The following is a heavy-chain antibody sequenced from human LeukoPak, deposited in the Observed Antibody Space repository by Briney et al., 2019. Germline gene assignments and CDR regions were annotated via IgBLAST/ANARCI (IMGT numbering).Heavy chain of an antibody. V-gene: IGHV1-18*04. CDR2: ISAYNGNT. D-gene: IGHD1-1*01. CDR3: ARVGYNWNDDYYFDH. J-gene: IGHJ4*02. CDR1: GYTFTSYG. Sequence: GASVKVSCKASGYTFTSYGISWVRQAPGQGLEWMGWISAYNGNTNYAQKLQGRVTMTTDTSTSTAYMELRSLRSDDTAVYYCARVGYNWNDDYYFDHWGQGTLVTVSS.